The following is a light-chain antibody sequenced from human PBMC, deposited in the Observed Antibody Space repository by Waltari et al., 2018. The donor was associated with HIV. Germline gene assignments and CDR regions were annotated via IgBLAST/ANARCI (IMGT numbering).Light chain of an antibody. CDR2: GAS. CDR1: QGVSSW. Sequence: DIQMTLSPSSLSASIDDRVTITCRASQGVSSWLAWYQQKPDKAPRPLISGASTLQSGVPSRFSGSGSGTDFTLTINSLQPEDFATYYCQQYSTYPLTFGGGTKVEI. J-gene: IGKJ4*01. CDR3: QQYSTYPLT. V-gene: IGKV1D-16*01.